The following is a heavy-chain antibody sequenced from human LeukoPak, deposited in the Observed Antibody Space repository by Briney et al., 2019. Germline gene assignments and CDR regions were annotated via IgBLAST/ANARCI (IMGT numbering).Heavy chain of an antibody. V-gene: IGHV3-53*01. J-gene: IGHJ6*03. D-gene: IGHD6-13*01. Sequence: GGSLRLSCAASGFTVSSNYMSWVRQAPGKGLEWVSGIYSGGSTYYSDSVKGRFTISRDNSKNTLYLQMTSLRADDTAVYYCARAWGIQTLHYYYMDVWGKGTTVTVSS. CDR3: ARAWGIQTLHYYYMDV. CDR1: GFTVSSNY. CDR2: IYSGGST.